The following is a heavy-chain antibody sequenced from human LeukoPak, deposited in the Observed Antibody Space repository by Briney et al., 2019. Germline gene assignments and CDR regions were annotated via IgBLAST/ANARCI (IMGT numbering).Heavy chain of an antibody. Sequence: PSETLSLSCTVSGGSISSYYWSWIRQPPGKGLEWIGYIYYSGSTNYNPSLKSRVTISVDTSKNQFSLKLSSVTAADTAVYYCARERAVVDDAYYIWGQGTMVTVSS. CDR1: GGSISSYY. V-gene: IGHV4-59*12. CDR2: IYYSGST. J-gene: IGHJ3*02. CDR3: ARERAVVDDAYYI. D-gene: IGHD6-19*01.